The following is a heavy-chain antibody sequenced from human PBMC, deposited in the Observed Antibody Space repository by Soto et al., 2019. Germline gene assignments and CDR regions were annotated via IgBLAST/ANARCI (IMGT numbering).Heavy chain of an antibody. CDR3: AKDLAAALYYFDY. CDR1: GFTFSSYG. V-gene: IGHV3-30*18. Sequence: PGGSLRLSCAASGFTFSSYGMHWVRQAPGKGLEWVAVISYDGSNKYYADSVKGRFTISRDNSKNTLYLQMNSLRAEDTAVYYCAKDLAAALYYFDYWGQGTLVTVSS. D-gene: IGHD6-13*01. J-gene: IGHJ4*02. CDR2: ISYDGSNK.